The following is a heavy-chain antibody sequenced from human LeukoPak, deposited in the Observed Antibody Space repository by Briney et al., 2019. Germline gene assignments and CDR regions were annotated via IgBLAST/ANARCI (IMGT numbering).Heavy chain of an antibody. CDR1: GYTLTELS. CDR3: ARDIRHYGSGADFDY. J-gene: IGHJ4*02. CDR2: FDPEDGET. Sequence: GASVKVSCKVSGYTLTELSMHWVRQAPGKGLEWMGGFDPEDGETIYAQKFQGRVTMTTDTSTSTAYMELRSLRSDDTAVYYCARDIRHYGSGADFDYWGQGTLVTVSS. D-gene: IGHD3-10*01. V-gene: IGHV1-24*01.